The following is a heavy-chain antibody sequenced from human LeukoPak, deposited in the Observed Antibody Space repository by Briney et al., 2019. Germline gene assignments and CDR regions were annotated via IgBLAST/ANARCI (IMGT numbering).Heavy chain of an antibody. CDR1: GGSISSSTYY. CDR2: IYYSGTT. V-gene: IGHV4-39*01. D-gene: IGHD3-3*01. CDR3: ARRAKYDFWSGYDY. Sequence: SETLSLTCTVSGGSISSSTYYWGWIRQPPGKGLEWIGSIYYSGTTHYNPSLKSRVTISVDTSKKQFSLKLSSVTAADTAVYYCARRAKYDFWSGYDYWGQGTLVTVSS. J-gene: IGHJ4*02.